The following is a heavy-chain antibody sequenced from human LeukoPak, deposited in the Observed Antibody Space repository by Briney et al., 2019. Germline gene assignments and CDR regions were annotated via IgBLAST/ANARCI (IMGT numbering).Heavy chain of an antibody. CDR1: GFTFSNYY. D-gene: IGHD6-25*01. Sequence: GGSLRLSCAASGFTFSNYYMSWIRQAPGKGLEWVSYISSSGSTIYYADSVKGRFTISRDNAKNSLYLQMNSLRAEDTAVYYCARVSSDYYYMDVWGKGTTVTISS. CDR2: ISSSGSTI. V-gene: IGHV3-11*01. J-gene: IGHJ6*03. CDR3: ARVSSDYYYMDV.